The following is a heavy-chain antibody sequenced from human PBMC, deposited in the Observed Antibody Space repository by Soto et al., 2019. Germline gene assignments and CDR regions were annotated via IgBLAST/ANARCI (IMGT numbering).Heavy chain of an antibody. CDR1: GASVSSCLYC. J-gene: IGHJ4*02. Sequence: QVQLQESGPGLVKSSQTLSLTCTVSGASVSSCLYCWKWIRQLPVKGLQWLWHVDPNGNIYYNPTIPRRYTMSMETPHNHVSLPLNTVTVADTAVYYCVRGSDACRCGFWGQGALVTVSS. CDR3: VRGSDACRCGF. CDR2: VDPNGNI. D-gene: IGHD5-12*01. V-gene: IGHV4-31*03.